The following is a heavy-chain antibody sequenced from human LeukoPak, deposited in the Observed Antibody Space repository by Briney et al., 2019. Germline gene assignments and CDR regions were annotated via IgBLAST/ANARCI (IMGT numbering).Heavy chain of an antibody. CDR2: ISYDGSNK. V-gene: IGHV3-30*18. J-gene: IGHJ4*02. CDR1: GFTFSSYG. D-gene: IGHD3-22*01. Sequence: GRSLRLSCAASGFTFSSYGMHWVRQAPGKGLELVAVISYDGSNKYYADSLKGRLIISRDNSKNTPYLQMNSLRAEDTAVYYCAKASYYDSSGYTPGYYWGQGTLVTVSS. CDR3: AKASYYDSSGYTPGYY.